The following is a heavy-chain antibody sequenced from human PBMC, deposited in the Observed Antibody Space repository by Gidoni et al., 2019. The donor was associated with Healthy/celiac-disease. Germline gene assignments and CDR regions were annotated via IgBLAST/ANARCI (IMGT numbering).Heavy chain of an antibody. Sequence: QVQLQESGPGLVKPSETLSLTCTVSGGSISSYYWSWIRQPAGKGLEWIGRIYTSGSTNYNPSLKSRVTMSVDTSKNQFSLKLSSVTAADTAVYYCARDLQLVRRGGQYYYYGMDVWGQGTTVTVSS. CDR1: GGSISSYY. D-gene: IGHD6-6*01. V-gene: IGHV4-4*07. CDR3: ARDLQLVRRGGQYYYYGMDV. CDR2: IYTSGST. J-gene: IGHJ6*02.